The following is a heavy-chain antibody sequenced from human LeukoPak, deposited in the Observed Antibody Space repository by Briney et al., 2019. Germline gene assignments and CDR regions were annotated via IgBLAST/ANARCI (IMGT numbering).Heavy chain of an antibody. Sequence: PGGSLRLSCGASGFTVSNNHMSWVRQAPGKGLEWVSFISTSSSTIYYADSVKGRFTISRDNAKNSLFLQMNSLRDEDTAVYYCARGETSVTSYLNFWGQGTLVTVSS. CDR1: GFTVSNNH. CDR2: ISTSSSTI. V-gene: IGHV3-48*02. J-gene: IGHJ4*02. D-gene: IGHD4-17*01. CDR3: ARGETSVTSYLNF.